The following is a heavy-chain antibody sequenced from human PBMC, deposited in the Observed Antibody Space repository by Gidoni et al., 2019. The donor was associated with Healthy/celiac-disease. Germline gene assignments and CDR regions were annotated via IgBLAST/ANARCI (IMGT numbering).Heavy chain of an antibody. J-gene: IGHJ4*02. V-gene: IGHV3-74*01. Sequence: EVQLVESGGGLVQPGGSLRLSCAASGFPFSSYWMHWVRQAPGKGLVWVSRINSDGSSTSYADSVKGRFTISRDNAKNTLYLQMNSLRAEDTAVYYCASYDSSGYYPIDYWGQGTLVTVSS. CDR1: GFPFSSYW. D-gene: IGHD3-22*01. CDR3: ASYDSSGYYPIDY. CDR2: INSDGSST.